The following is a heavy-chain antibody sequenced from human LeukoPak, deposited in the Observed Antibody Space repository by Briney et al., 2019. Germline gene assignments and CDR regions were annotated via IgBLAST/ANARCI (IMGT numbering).Heavy chain of an antibody. CDR3: AGEVLRTPLEYYYGMDV. D-gene: IGHD4/OR15-4a*01. V-gene: IGHV4-30-4*01. CDR1: GGSMSSGDYY. Sequence: SQTLCLTCTVSGGSMSSGDYYWSWIRQPPGKVLEWIEYIYYSGSTYYNPSLKSRVTISVDTSKNQFSLQQSSVTAADTAVYYCAGEVLRTPLEYYYGMDVWGQGTTVTVSS. CDR2: IYYSGST. J-gene: IGHJ6*02.